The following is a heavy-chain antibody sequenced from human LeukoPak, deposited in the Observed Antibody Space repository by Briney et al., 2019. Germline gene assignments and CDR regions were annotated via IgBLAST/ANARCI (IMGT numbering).Heavy chain of an antibody. CDR1: GGSISSYY. V-gene: IGHV4-38-2*02. CDR2: IYHSGST. J-gene: IGHJ5*02. D-gene: IGHD1-26*01. Sequence: SETLSLTCTVSGGSISSYYWGWIRQPPGKGLEWIGSIYHSGSTYHNPSLKSRVTISVDTSKNQFSLKLSSVAAADTAVYYCARLGSDWFDPWGQGTLVTVSS. CDR3: ARLGSDWFDP.